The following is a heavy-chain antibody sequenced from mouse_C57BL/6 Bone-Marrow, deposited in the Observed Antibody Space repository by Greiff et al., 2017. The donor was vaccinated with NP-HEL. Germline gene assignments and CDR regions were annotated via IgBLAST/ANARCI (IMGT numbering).Heavy chain of an antibody. CDR2: IWSGGST. D-gene: IGHD2-1*01. J-gene: IGHJ4*01. V-gene: IGHV2-4*01. CDR1: GFSLTSYG. Sequence: QVQLKESGPGLVQPSQSLSITCTVSGFSLTSYGVHWVRQPPGKGLEWLGVIWSGGSTDYNAAFISRLSISKDNSKSQVFFKMNSLQADDTAIYYCAKKRIYYGNEDYAMDYWGQGTSVTVSS. CDR3: AKKRIYYGNEDYAMDY.